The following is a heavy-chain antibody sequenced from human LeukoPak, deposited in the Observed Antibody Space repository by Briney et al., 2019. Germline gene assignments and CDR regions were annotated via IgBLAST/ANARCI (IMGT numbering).Heavy chain of an antibody. Sequence: GESLKISRKGSGYSFTSYWIGWVRQMPGKGLEWMGIIYPGDSDTRYSPSFQGQVTISADKSISTAYLQWSSLKASDTAMYYCARNLGSSSPRFGLRGDYWGQGTLVTVSS. V-gene: IGHV5-51*01. D-gene: IGHD6-6*01. CDR2: IYPGDSDT. CDR1: GYSFTSYW. CDR3: ARNLGSSSPRFGLRGDY. J-gene: IGHJ4*02.